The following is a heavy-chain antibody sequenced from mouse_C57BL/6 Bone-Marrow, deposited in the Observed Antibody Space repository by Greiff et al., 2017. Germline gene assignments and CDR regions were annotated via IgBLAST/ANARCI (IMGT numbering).Heavy chain of an antibody. CDR3: ARDRIYYYGSNYFDY. Sequence: EVQLVESGGGLVKPGGSLKLSCAASGFTFSSYAMSWVRQTPEQRLEWVATISDGGSYTYYPDNVKGRFTISRDNAKNNLYLQMSHLKSEDTAMYYCARDRIYYYGSNYFDYWGQGTTLTVSS. J-gene: IGHJ2*01. V-gene: IGHV5-4*01. D-gene: IGHD1-1*01. CDR2: ISDGGSYT. CDR1: GFTFSSYA.